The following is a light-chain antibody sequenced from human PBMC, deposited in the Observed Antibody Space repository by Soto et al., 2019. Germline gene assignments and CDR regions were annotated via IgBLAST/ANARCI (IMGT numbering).Light chain of an antibody. CDR2: GAS. CDR3: QQYGVSRFT. Sequence: VLTQSPGTLSLSPGERATLSCRASQALSNIYLAWYQQKPGQAPRLLIYGASYRATGIPDRFSGSGSGTDFTLTISRLEPEDFAVYYCQQYGVSRFTFGPGTKVDL. CDR1: QALSNIY. J-gene: IGKJ3*01. V-gene: IGKV3-20*01.